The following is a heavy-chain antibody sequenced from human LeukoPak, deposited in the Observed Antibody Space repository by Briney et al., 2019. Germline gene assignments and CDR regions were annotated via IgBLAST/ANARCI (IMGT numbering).Heavy chain of an antibody. D-gene: IGHD3-22*01. Sequence: PSETLSLTCTVSGGSITSSSYCWGWLRQPPGRGLEWIGRIYYSGTTYNNPSPKSRVPITVDTSKTQFSLKLSSVTAADTAVFYCAGDYYDSSGYYHWGQGTLVTVSS. J-gene: IGHJ5*02. CDR1: GGSITSSSYC. CDR2: IYYSGTT. V-gene: IGHV4-39*01. CDR3: AGDYYDSSGYYH.